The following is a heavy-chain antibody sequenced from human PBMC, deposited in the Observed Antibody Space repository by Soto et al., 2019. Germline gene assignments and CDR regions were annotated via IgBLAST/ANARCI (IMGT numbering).Heavy chain of an antibody. CDR2: IWYDGNTK. J-gene: IGHJ6*02. CDR1: GFTFNSYG. CDR3: ARPLVAQVAGTYYYGMDV. Sequence: QIQLVESGGGVVQPGRSLRLSCTASGFTFNSYGFNWVRQAPGKGLEWVAVIWYDGNTKYYADSVKGRFTISRDNLRSTVYLQMNSLTAEDTAVDYCARPLVAQVAGTYYYGMDVWGQGTTVTVSS. D-gene: IGHD6-19*01. V-gene: IGHV3-33*01.